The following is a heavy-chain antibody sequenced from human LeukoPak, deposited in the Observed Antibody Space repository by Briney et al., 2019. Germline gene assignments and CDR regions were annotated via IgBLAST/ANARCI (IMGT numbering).Heavy chain of an antibody. Sequence: GASVKVSCKASGYTFTSYAMHWVRQAPGQRLEWMGWINAGNGNTKYSQKFQGRVTITRDTSASTAYMELSSLRSEDTAVYYCARDPTDIVVVPAALQVGQNWFDPWGQGTLVTVSS. CDR1: GYTFTSYA. D-gene: IGHD2-2*01. J-gene: IGHJ5*02. CDR3: ARDPTDIVVVPAALQVGQNWFDP. CDR2: INAGNGNT. V-gene: IGHV1-3*01.